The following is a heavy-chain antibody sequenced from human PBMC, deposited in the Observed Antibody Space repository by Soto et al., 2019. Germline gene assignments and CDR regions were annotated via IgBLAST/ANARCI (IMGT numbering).Heavy chain of an antibody. CDR3: ARQGYCSSTACYAVDC. CDR1: GYSFTSYW. CDR2: IDPSDSYT. V-gene: IGHV5-10-1*01. D-gene: IGHD2-2*01. J-gene: IGHJ4*02. Sequence: GESLKISCKGSGYSFTSYWISWVRQMPGKGLEWMGRIDPSDSYTNYSPSFQGHVTISADKSISTAYLQWSSLKASDTAMYYCARQGYCSSTACYAVDCWGQGTLVTVSS.